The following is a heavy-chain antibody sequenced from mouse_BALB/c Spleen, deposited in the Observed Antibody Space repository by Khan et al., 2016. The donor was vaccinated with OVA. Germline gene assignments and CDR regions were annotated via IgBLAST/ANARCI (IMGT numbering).Heavy chain of an antibody. D-gene: IGHD2-1*01. CDR3: ARYGNHWNFDV. V-gene: IGHV1-9*01. Sequence: LEVSGAELMKPGASVKISCKATGYIFSSYWIEWVKQRPGHGLEWIGEILPGSGTTNYNEKFKGKATFTAETSSNTAYMQLSSLTSEDSAVYYCARYGNHWNFDVWGAGTTVTVSS. J-gene: IGHJ1*01. CDR1: GYIFSSYW. CDR2: ILPGSGTT.